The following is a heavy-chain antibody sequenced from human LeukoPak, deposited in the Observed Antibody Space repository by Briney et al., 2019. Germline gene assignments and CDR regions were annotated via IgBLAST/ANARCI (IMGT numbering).Heavy chain of an antibody. CDR1: GFTFSSYE. CDR3: ARGYGDYAPRFFEY. J-gene: IGHJ4*02. Sequence: GESLKISCAASGFTFSSYEMNWVRQAPGKGLEWVSYITTSGSTIYYADSVKGRFTISRDNAKNSLYLQMNSLRAEDTAVYYCARGYGDYAPRFFEYWGQGTLVTVSS. D-gene: IGHD4-17*01. V-gene: IGHV3-48*03. CDR2: ITTSGSTI.